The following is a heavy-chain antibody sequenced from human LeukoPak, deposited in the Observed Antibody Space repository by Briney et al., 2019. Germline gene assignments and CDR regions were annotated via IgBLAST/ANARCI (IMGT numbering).Heavy chain of an antibody. J-gene: IGHJ6*03. CDR3: ARQASDSSGYYYTYYYYYMDV. CDR2: IYCSGST. V-gene: IGHV4-59*01. Sequence: SETLSLTCTVSGGSISSYYWSWIRQPPGKGLEWIGYIYCSGSTNYNPSLKSRVTISVDTSKNQFSLKLSSVTAADTAVYYCARQASDSSGYYYTYYYYYMDVWGKGTTVTVSS. D-gene: IGHD3-22*01. CDR1: GGSISSYY.